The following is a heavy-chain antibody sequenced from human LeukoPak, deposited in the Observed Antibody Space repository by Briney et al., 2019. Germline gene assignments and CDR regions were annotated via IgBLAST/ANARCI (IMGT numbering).Heavy chain of an antibody. Sequence: PGGSLRLSCAASGFTFSDYYMTWIRQAPGKGLEWISYISTSVGTIYYADSVKGRFTISRDNVKNSLYLQMNSLRAEDTGVYYCARDAIDSSGFDFDYWGQGTLVTVSS. CDR3: ARDAIDSSGFDFDY. J-gene: IGHJ4*02. CDR1: GFTFSDYY. CDR2: ISTSVGTI. V-gene: IGHV3-11*01. D-gene: IGHD3-22*01.